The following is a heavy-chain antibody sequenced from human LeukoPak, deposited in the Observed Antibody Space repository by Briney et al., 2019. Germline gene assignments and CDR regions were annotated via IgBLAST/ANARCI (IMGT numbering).Heavy chain of an antibody. CDR3: AKGSGWIQLPAYFDY. D-gene: IGHD5-18*01. Sequence: GGSLRLSCTTSGFTFSRYAMHWVRHAPGKGLEWVSGISWNSGSIGYADSVKGRFTISRDNAKTSLYLQMNSLRAEDTALYYCAKGSGWIQLPAYFDYWGQGTLVTVSS. CDR2: ISWNSGSI. CDR1: GFTFSRYA. J-gene: IGHJ4*02. V-gene: IGHV3-9*01.